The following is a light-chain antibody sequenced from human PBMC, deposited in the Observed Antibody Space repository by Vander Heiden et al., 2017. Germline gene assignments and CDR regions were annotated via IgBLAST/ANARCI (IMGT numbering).Light chain of an antibody. Sequence: DDVMTQSPDFLAVSLGERATINCKSSQSILYTFNNKNSLAWYQQKPGQPPKLLIYWASTRESGVPDRFSGSGSGTDFTLTISSLQAEDVAVYYCQQYYSNPFTFGPGTKVDIK. CDR2: WAS. CDR1: QSILYTFNNKNS. J-gene: IGKJ3*01. CDR3: QQYYSNPFT. V-gene: IGKV4-1*01.